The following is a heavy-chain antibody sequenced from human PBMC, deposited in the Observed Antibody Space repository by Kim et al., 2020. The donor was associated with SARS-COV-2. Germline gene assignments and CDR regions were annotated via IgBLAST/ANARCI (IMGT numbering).Heavy chain of an antibody. D-gene: IGHD2-2*01. Sequence: SETLSLTCAVYGGSFSGYYWSWIRQPPGKGLEWIGEINHSGSTNYNPSLKSRVTISVDTSKNQFSLKLSSVTAADTAVYYCAPLGVVVPAALPEGDYWGQGTLVTVSS. V-gene: IGHV4-34*01. J-gene: IGHJ4*02. CDR3: APLGVVVPAALPEGDY. CDR1: GGSFSGYY. CDR2: INHSGST.